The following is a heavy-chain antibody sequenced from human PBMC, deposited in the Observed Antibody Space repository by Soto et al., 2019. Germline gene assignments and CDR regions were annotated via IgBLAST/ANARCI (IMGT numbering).Heavy chain of an antibody. CDR2: IYYNGTT. CDR3: ARYYYDTSGYYYAY. CDR1: GGSISSYY. V-gene: IGHV4-59*13. Sequence: QVQLQESGPGLVKPSETLSLTCTVSGGSISSYYWSWIRQPPGKGLEWIGYIYYNGTTNYNPSLKSRVTMSVGTSKNQFSLKLSSVTAADTAVYYCARYYYDTSGYYYAYWGQGSLVTVSS. J-gene: IGHJ4*02. D-gene: IGHD3-22*01.